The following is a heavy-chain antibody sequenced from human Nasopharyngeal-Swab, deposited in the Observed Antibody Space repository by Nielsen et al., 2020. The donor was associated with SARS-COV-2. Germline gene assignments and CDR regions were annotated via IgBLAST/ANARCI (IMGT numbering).Heavy chain of an antibody. J-gene: IGHJ6*02. Sequence: GESLKISCATSGYTFTDYCIAWVRQAPGKGLECLGTIFPGDSDTRYSPSFEGRVTISVDQSITTAYLHWTSLKASDTAKYYCAIGAAVGTLFHGMDVWGQGTMVTVSS. CDR2: IFPGDSDT. CDR3: AIGAAVGTLFHGMDV. D-gene: IGHD1-26*01. CDR1: GYTFTDYC. V-gene: IGHV5-51*01.